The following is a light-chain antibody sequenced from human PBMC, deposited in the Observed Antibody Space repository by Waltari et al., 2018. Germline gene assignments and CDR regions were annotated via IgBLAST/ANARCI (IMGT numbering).Light chain of an antibody. CDR3: LVWHSTTDHHGV. CDR2: YDS. V-gene: IGLV3-21*04. CDR1: NLESKR. Sequence: SYVVTQSPSVSVAPGETARITCGGANLESKRVHWYQQRPGQAPVLVISYDSDRPSGIPERFSGSNSGNTATLTISWVEADDEADYYCLVWHSTTDHHGVFGGGTKLTVL. J-gene: IGLJ2*01.